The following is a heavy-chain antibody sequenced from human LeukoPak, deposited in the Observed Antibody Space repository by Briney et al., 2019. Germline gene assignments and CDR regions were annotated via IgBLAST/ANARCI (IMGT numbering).Heavy chain of an antibody. D-gene: IGHD4-17*01. CDR3: TTDNLAHYGASYDY. Sequence: GGSLRLSCAASGFTFSNAWMNWVRQAPGKGLEWVGRIKSKTDGGTTDYAAPVKGRFTISRDDSKNTLYLKMNSLKTEDTAVYYCTTDNLAHYGASYDYWGQGTLVTVSS. J-gene: IGHJ4*02. CDR1: GFTFSNAW. CDR2: IKSKTDGGTT. V-gene: IGHV3-15*07.